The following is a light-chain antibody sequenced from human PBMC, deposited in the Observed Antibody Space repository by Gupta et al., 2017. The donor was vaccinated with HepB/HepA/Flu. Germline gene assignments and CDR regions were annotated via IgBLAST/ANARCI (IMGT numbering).Light chain of an antibody. V-gene: IGKV2-28*01. Sequence: DIWITTSPLPLPVTPGEPASTPCRSRPSLLHSNGYKHLDWYPQTQAQYPWLLHHWGSNRGSGVTDRFSGSGSGTDFTLKISRVEAEDVEVYYCRPALEPPPTFGGGTKVEIK. CDR3: RPALEPPPT. CDR2: WGS. J-gene: IGKJ4*01. CDR1: PSLLHSNGYKH.